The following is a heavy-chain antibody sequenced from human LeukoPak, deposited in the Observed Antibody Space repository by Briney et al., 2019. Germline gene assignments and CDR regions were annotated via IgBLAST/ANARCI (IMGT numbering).Heavy chain of an antibody. Sequence: PSETLSLTCTVSGGSVSSSSYYWGWIRQPPGKGLEWIGSVYYSGSTYYNPSLKSRVTISVDTSKNQFSLKLSSVTAADTAVYYCARDLYYGSGSLNWFDPWGQGTLVTVSS. J-gene: IGHJ5*02. CDR3: ARDLYYGSGSLNWFDP. D-gene: IGHD3-10*01. CDR1: GGSVSSSSYY. V-gene: IGHV4-39*07. CDR2: VYYSGST.